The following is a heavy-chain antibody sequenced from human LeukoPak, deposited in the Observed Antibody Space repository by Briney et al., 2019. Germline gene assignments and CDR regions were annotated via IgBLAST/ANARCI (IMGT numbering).Heavy chain of an antibody. D-gene: IGHD7-27*01. CDR3: AKDGGLWVSAHWGDS. Sequence: GGSLRLSCVASGISFSSYGMHWVRQAPGKGLEWVSTITTSDGNTYYADSVKGRFTVSRDNSKNTLFLQMNSLRAEDTAVYYCAKDGGLWVSAHWGDSWGRGTLVTVSS. V-gene: IGHV3-23*01. J-gene: IGHJ4*02. CDR2: ITTSDGNT. CDR1: GISFSSYG.